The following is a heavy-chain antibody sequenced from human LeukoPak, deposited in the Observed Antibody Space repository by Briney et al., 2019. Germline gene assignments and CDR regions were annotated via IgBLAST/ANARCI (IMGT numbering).Heavy chain of an antibody. J-gene: IGHJ4*02. V-gene: IGHV3-74*01. CDR2: INGDGIST. CDR3: ARDVGNFDY. CDR1: GFTFSHYW. Sequence: GGSLRLSCAASGFTFSHYWMHWVRQAPGQGLVWVSRINGDGISTGYADSVKGRFTVSRDNAKKTLYLQMNSLRAEDTAVYYCARDVGNFDYWGQGTLVTVSS.